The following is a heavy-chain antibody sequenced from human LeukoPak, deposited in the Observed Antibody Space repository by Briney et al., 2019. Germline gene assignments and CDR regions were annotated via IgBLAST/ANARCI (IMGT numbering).Heavy chain of an antibody. CDR3: ARPNITSYYDSRGYDAFDV. D-gene: IGHD3-22*01. CDR1: GYSFTKYW. CDR2: IYPGDSDT. J-gene: IGHJ3*01. Sequence: GESLKISCQASGYSFTKYWIGWVRQMSGKGLEWMGIIYPGDSDTRYSPSSEGQVTISADTSISTAYLQWSSLQASDTAMYYCARPNITSYYDSRGYDAFDVWGQGTMVTVSS. V-gene: IGHV5-51*01.